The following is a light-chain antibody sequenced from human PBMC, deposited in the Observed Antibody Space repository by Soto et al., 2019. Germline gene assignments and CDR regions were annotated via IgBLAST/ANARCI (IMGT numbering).Light chain of an antibody. J-gene: IGKJ1*01. CDR2: AAS. Sequence: DIQMTQSPSSLSASVGDRVTITCRASQGIDNYLAWYQQKPGRAPKLLIYAASNLQSGVPSRFSGSGSGTDFTLTISSLQPEDAATYYCQKYKSVPLTFGQGTKVEIK. CDR1: QGIDNY. CDR3: QKYKSVPLT. V-gene: IGKV1-27*01.